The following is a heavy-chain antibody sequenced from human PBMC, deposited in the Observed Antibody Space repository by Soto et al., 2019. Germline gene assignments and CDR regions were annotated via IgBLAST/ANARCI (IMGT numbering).Heavy chain of an antibody. V-gene: IGHV1-2*02. CDR3: ASAAVTGTAGLDF. CDR1: GYTFSGFY. J-gene: IGHJ4*02. CDR2: INPNSGGT. Sequence: GASVKVSCKASGYTFSGFYMHWVRQAPGQGLEWMGWINPNSGGTKSAEKFQGRVTMTRDTSISTAYMKLSRLTSDDTSVYYYASAAVTGTAGLDFWGQGTQVTVSS. D-gene: IGHD6-19*01.